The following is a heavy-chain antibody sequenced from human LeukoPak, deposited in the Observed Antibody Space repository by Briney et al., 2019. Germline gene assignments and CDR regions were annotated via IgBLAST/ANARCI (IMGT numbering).Heavy chain of an antibody. D-gene: IGHD1-26*01. Sequence: KIGESLKISCKGSGYSFTNYWIGWVRQMPGKGLKWMGIIYPGDSDARYSPSFQGQVTISADKSISTAYLQWSSLKASGTAMYYCARRRDLYSGSYYPFDYWGQGTLVTVSS. J-gene: IGHJ4*02. CDR2: IYPGDSDA. CDR3: ARRRDLYSGSYYPFDY. V-gene: IGHV5-51*01. CDR1: GYSFTNYW.